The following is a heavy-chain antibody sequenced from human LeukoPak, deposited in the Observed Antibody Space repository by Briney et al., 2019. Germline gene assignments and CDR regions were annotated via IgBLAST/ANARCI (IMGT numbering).Heavy chain of an antibody. CDR3: AREYVLLWFGELFKTPGPFDY. CDR2: IKQDGSEK. V-gene: IGHV3-7*01. D-gene: IGHD3-10*01. CDR1: GFTFSSYW. J-gene: IGHJ4*02. Sequence: GGSLRLSCAASGFTFSSYWMSWVRQAPGKGLEWVANIKQDGSEKYYVDSVKGRFTISRDNAKNSLYLQTNSLRAEDTAVYYCAREYVLLWFGELFKTPGPFDYWGQGTLVTVSS.